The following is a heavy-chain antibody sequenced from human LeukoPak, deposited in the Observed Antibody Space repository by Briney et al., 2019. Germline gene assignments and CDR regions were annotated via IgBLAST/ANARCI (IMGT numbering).Heavy chain of an antibody. CDR2: ISSSGSTI. CDR3: ARVNYDFWSDPTFYYYYYMDV. V-gene: IGHV3-11*04. J-gene: IGHJ6*03. CDR1: GFTFSDYY. D-gene: IGHD3-3*01. Sequence: PGGSLRLSCAASGFTFSDYYMSWIRQAPGKGLEWVSYISSSGSTIYYADSVKGRFTISRDNAKNSLYLQMNSLRAEDTAVYYCARVNYDFWSDPTFYYYYYMDVWGKGTTVTVSS.